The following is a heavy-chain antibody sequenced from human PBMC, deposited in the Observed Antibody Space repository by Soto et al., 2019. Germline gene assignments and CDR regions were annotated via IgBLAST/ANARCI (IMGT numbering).Heavy chain of an antibody. CDR3: AREPWYYDFRGWFDP. J-gene: IGHJ5*02. CDR2: IYYSGST. Sequence: QVQLQESGPGLVKPSQTLSLTCTVSGGSISSGDYYWSWIRQPPGKGLEWIGYIYYSGSTYYNPSRKSRVTISVDTSKNQFSLKLSSVTAADTAVYYCAREPWYYDFRGWFDPWGQGTLVTVSS. D-gene: IGHD3-3*01. V-gene: IGHV4-30-4*01. CDR1: GGSISSGDYY.